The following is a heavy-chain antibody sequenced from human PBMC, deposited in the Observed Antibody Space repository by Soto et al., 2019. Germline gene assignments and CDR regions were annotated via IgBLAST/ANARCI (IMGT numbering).Heavy chain of an antibody. CDR1: GGSISSGDYY. Sequence: SETLSLTCTVSGGSISSGDYYWSWIRRPPGKGLEWIGYIYYSGSTYYNPSLKSRVTISVDTSKNQFSLKLSSVTAADTAVYYCARVEGIAVAGTYNYWGQGTLVTVSS. V-gene: IGHV4-30-4*01. CDR2: IYYSGST. D-gene: IGHD6-19*01. J-gene: IGHJ4*02. CDR3: ARVEGIAVAGTYNY.